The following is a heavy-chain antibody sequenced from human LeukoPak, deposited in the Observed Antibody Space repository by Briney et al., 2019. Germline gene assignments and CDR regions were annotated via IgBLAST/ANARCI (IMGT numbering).Heavy chain of an antibody. D-gene: IGHD3-3*01. Sequence: GGSLRLSCAASGFTFSNAWMSWVRQAPGKGLDWVGRIKSKTDGGTTDYAAPVKGRFTISRDDSKNTLYLQMNSLKTEDTAVYYCTTEKGLTIFGVVDYWGQGTLVTVSS. CDR3: TTEKGLTIFGVVDY. CDR1: GFTFSNAW. J-gene: IGHJ4*02. V-gene: IGHV3-15*01. CDR2: IKSKTDGGTT.